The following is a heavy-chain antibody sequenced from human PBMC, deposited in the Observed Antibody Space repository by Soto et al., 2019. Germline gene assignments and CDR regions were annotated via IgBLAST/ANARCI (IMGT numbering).Heavy chain of an antibody. D-gene: IGHD3-10*01. CDR1: GFTFSSYW. V-gene: IGHV3-7*03. CDR3: ARSGFYGPANLDS. CDR2: IKQGGRET. J-gene: IGHJ4*02. Sequence: PGGSLRLSCAVSGFTFSSYWMSWVRRAPGGGLEWVANIKQGGRETSYVDSVKGRFTISRDNANNSVFLLMTSLRAEDTAMYYCARSGFYGPANLDSWGQGALVTVSS.